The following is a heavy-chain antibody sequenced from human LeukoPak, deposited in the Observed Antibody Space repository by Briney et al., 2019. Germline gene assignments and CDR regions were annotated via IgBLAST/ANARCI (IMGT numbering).Heavy chain of an antibody. J-gene: IGHJ5*02. Sequence: ASETLSLTCSVSGGSVSRSNYYWGWIRQPPGKGLEWIGSIYYSGSTYYNPSLKSRVTISVDTSKNQFSLKLSSVTAADTAVYYCARPGESSGQVANWFDPWGQGTLVTVSS. CDR3: ARPGESSGQVANWFDP. D-gene: IGHD5-12*01. V-gene: IGHV4-39*01. CDR2: IYYSGST. CDR1: GGSVSRSNYY.